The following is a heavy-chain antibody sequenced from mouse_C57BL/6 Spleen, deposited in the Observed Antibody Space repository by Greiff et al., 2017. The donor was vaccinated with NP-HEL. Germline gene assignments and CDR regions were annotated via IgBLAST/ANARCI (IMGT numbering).Heavy chain of an antibody. CDR2: IDPETGGT. J-gene: IGHJ2*01. V-gene: IGHV1-15*01. Sequence: VQLQQSGAELVRPGASVTLSCKASGYTFTDYEMHWVKQTPVHGLEWIGAIDPETGGTAYNQKFKGKAILTADKSSSTAYMELRSLTSEDSAVYYCTRPGALGDYWGQGTTLTVSS. CDR1: GYTFTDYE. CDR3: TRPGALGDY. D-gene: IGHD4-1*01.